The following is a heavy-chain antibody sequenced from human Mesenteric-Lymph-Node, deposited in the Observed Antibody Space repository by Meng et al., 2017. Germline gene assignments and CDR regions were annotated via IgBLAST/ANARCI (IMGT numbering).Heavy chain of an antibody. Sequence: QVQLQGSGPGLVEPSQARSLTCTGSGGSISSGGYYWSWIRQPPGKGLEWSGHIYNSGSTYYNPSLKSRITISVDTSKNQFSLKLSSVTAADTAVYYCARGQKGYFDLWGRGTLVTVSS. CDR2: IYNSGST. J-gene: IGHJ2*01. CDR1: GGSISSGGYY. CDR3: ARGQKGYFDL. V-gene: IGHV4-30-4*01.